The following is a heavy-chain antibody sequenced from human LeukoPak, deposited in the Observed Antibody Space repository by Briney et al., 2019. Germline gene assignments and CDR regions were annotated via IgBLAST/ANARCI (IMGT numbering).Heavy chain of an antibody. V-gene: IGHV4-61*02. CDR2: IYTSGST. Sequence: SETLSLTCTVSGGSISSSSYYWSWIRQPAGKGLEWIGRIYTSGSTNYNPSLKSRVTISVDTSKNQFSLKLSSVTAADTAVYYCARDSITMVRGLYYYYYMDVWGKGTTVTISS. D-gene: IGHD3-10*01. CDR3: ARDSITMVRGLYYYYYMDV. J-gene: IGHJ6*03. CDR1: GGSISSSSYY.